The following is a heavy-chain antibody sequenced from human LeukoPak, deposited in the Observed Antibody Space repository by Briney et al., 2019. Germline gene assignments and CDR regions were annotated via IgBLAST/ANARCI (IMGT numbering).Heavy chain of an antibody. J-gene: IGHJ4*02. D-gene: IGHD3-10*01. CDR3: ARLWFGESLYYFDY. V-gene: IGHV3-48*04. CDR1: GFTFSSYS. Sequence: GGSLRLSCAASGFTFSSYSMNWVRQAPGKGLEWVSYISSSSSTIYYADSVKGRFTISRDNAKNSPYLQMNSLRAEDTAVYYCARLWFGESLYYFDYWGQGTLVTVSS. CDR2: ISSSSSTI.